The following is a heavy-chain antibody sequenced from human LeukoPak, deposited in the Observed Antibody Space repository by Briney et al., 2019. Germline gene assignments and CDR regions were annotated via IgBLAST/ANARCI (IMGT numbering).Heavy chain of an antibody. D-gene: IGHD4-17*01. V-gene: IGHV1-2*02. CDR3: ARDYGDY. CDR2: INPNSGGT. J-gene: IGHJ4*02. Sequence: ASVKASCKASGYTFTDYYIHWVRQAPGQGLEWLGWINPNSGGTSYAQEFQGRVTITRDTSISTAYMELSSLRSDDTAVYYCARDYGDYWGQGTLVTVSS. CDR1: GYTFTDYY.